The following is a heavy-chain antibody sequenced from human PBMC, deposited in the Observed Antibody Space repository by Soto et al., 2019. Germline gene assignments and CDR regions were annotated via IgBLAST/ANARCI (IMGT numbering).Heavy chain of an antibody. CDR1: GFSVSSNY. CDR3: ARHRHPRGTVGATSPLDP. Sequence: RLSCAISGFSVSSNYLSWVRQAPGEGLEWVSVHYSGGGTYYADSVQGRFTISRDKSNNTLYLQMRRVRAEDTAVYFCARHRHPRGTVGATSPLDPWGQGTQVTVSS. D-gene: IGHD1-26*01. J-gene: IGHJ5*02. V-gene: IGHV3-53*01. CDR2: HYSGGGT.